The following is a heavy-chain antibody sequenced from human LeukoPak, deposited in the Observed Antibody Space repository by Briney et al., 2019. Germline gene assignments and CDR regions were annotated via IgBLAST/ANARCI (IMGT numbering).Heavy chain of an antibody. CDR2: VRNDGTNK. CDR3: ARSGEAGTFDY. J-gene: IGHJ4*02. V-gene: IGHV3-30*02. CDR1: GFTFSSYG. Sequence: GGSLRLSCAASGFTFSSYGMHWVRQAPGKGLERVAFVRNDGTNKHYADSVKGRFTISTDNSKNTLHLQMNSLRGEDTAVYYCARSGEAGTFDYWGQGTLVTVSS. D-gene: IGHD6-13*01.